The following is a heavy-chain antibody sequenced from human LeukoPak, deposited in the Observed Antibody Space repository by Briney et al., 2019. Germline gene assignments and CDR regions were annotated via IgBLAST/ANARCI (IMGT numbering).Heavy chain of an antibody. Sequence: PSETLSLTCTVSGGSISSSSYYWGWIRQPPGKGLEWIGSIYYSGSTYYNPSLKSRVTISVDTSKNQFSLKLSSVTAADTAVYYCARVGSDDSSGYYSYFQHWGQGTLVTVSS. CDR3: ARVGSDDSSGYYSYFQH. CDR1: GGSISSSSYY. CDR2: IYYSGST. D-gene: IGHD3-22*01. J-gene: IGHJ1*01. V-gene: IGHV4-39*07.